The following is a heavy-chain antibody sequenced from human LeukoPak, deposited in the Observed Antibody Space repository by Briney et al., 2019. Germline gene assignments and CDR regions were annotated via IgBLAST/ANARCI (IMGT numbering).Heavy chain of an antibody. CDR3: AKDVPSIHFIAAADLNWFDP. Sequence: PGGSLRLSCAASGLTFTTNSMNWVRQAPGKGLEWVSYISRSSTTIYYADSVKGRFTISRDNAKNSLYLQMNSLRVEDTAVYYCAKDVPSIHFIAAADLNWFDPWGQGTLVTVSS. D-gene: IGHD6-13*01. V-gene: IGHV3-48*01. CDR1: GLTFTTNS. CDR2: ISRSSTTI. J-gene: IGHJ5*02.